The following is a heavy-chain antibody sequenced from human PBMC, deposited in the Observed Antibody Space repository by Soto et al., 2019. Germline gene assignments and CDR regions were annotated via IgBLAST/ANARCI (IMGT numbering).Heavy chain of an antibody. J-gene: IGHJ1*01. Sequence: QVQLQESGPGLVKPSETLSLTCTVSGGSISSYYWSWIRQPPGKGLEWIGYIYDSGSTNDNPSLKSRVHILVDTSKNQCSLKLRFVTAADTAVYYCAVMVRGAITHSEDDEYSQHWGQCTLVTVSS. CDR3: AVMVRGAITHSEDDEYSQH. CDR1: GGSISSYY. D-gene: IGHD3-10*01. V-gene: IGHV4-59*01. CDR2: IYDSGST.